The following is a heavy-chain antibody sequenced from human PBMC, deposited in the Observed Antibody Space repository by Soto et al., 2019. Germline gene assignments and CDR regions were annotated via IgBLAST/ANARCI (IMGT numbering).Heavy chain of an antibody. Sequence: GESLKISCAASGFTFSSYAMSWVRQAPGKGLEWVSAISGSGGSTYYADSVKGRFTISRDNSKNTLYLQMNSLRAEDTAVYYCAKHDSSSWYGPVYYFDYWGQGTQVTVSS. CDR2: ISGSGGST. J-gene: IGHJ4*02. V-gene: IGHV3-23*01. D-gene: IGHD6-13*01. CDR3: AKHDSSSWYGPVYYFDY. CDR1: GFTFSSYA.